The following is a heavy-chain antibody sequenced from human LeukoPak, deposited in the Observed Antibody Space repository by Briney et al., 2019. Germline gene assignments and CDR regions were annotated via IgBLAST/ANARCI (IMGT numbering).Heavy chain of an antibody. CDR2: IYYSGST. CDR3: ARGNWNDANFDS. CDR1: GGSISSDDYY. V-gene: IGHV4-30-4*01. J-gene: IGHJ4*02. Sequence: SQTLSLTCTVSGGSISSDDYYWSWIRLPPGKGLEWIGYIYYSGSTFYNLSLKSRVTLSVGTSNNQFSLKLSSLTAADTAVYYCARGNWNDANFDSWGRGTLVSVSS. D-gene: IGHD1-1*01.